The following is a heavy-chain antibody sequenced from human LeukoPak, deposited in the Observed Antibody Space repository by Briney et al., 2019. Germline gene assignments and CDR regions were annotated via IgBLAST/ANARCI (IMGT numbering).Heavy chain of an antibody. V-gene: IGHV1-46*01. Sequence: ASVKVSCKASGYTFTSYYMHWVRQAPGQGLEWMGIINPSGGSTSYAQKFQGRVTMTRDMSTSTVYMELSSLRSEDTAVYYCAKEDSGSYFWYYYYYMDVWGKGTTVTISS. CDR2: INPSGGST. J-gene: IGHJ6*03. D-gene: IGHD1-26*01. CDR1: GYTFTSYY. CDR3: AKEDSGSYFWYYYYYMDV.